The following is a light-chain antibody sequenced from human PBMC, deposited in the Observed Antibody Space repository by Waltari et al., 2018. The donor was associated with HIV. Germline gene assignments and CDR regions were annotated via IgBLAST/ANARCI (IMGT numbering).Light chain of an antibody. Sequence: EIVLTHSPATLSLSPGESVTLSCRASQPISGYLAWYQQKPGQAPRLVMYDTSTRATGIPARFSGSGSGTDFTLNISSLEPEDVAVYYCQQRKNWPLTFGGGTKLEIK. CDR3: QQRKNWPLT. CDR1: QPISGY. J-gene: IGKJ4*01. V-gene: IGKV3-11*01. CDR2: DTS.